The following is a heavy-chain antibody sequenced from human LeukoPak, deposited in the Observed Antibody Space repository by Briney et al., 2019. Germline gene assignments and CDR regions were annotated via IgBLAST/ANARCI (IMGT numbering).Heavy chain of an antibody. CDR1: GFTFSCYA. J-gene: IGHJ5*02. Sequence: GGSLTLSCGACGFTFSCYAMRWVRQAPGRGLEGVSDKSGSGGSTYYADSVKARFTTPRDKSKNPQYLQMNSPRADDTAVYYCAKDLARSTSHIRDWFDPWGQGTLVTVYS. CDR2: KSGSGGST. CDR3: AKDLARSTSHIRDWFDP. D-gene: IGHD2-2*01. V-gene: IGHV3-23*01.